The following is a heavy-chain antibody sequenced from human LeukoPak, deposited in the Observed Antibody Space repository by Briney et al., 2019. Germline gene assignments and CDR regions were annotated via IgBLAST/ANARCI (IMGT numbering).Heavy chain of an antibody. CDR3: ARVRQQWLVDAFDI. J-gene: IGHJ3*02. CDR1: GGTFSSYA. V-gene: IGHV1-69*13. D-gene: IGHD6-19*01. CDR2: IIPIFGTA. Sequence: SVKVSCKASGGTFSSYAISWVRQAPGQGLEWMGGIIPIFGTANYAQKFQGRVTITADESTSTAYMELSSLRSEDTAVYYCARVRQQWLVDAFDIWGQGTMVTVSS.